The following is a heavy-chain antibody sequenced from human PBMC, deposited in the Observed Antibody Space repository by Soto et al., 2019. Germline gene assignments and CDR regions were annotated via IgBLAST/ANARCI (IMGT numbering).Heavy chain of an antibody. V-gene: IGHV3-7*03. CDR2: IKQDGSEK. J-gene: IGHJ4*02. Sequence: HPGGSLRLSCAASGFTFSSYWMSWVRQAPGKGLEWVANIKQDGSEKYYVDSVKGRFTISRDNAKNSLYLQMSSLRAEDTAVYYCARGFSAGKGSPPDFWGQGSLVTVSS. CDR1: GFTFSSYW. D-gene: IGHD6-13*01. CDR3: ARGFSAGKGSPPDF.